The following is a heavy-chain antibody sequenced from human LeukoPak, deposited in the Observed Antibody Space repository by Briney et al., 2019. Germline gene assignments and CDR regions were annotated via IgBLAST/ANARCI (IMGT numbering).Heavy chain of an antibody. D-gene: IGHD3-9*01. CDR1: GGTFSSYA. Sequence: SVKVSCKASGGTFSSYAISWVRQAPGQGLEWMVRIIPIFGTANYAQKFQGRVTITTDESTSTAYMELSSLRSEDTAVYYCARKLRRRYDILTGSLHSEDDAFDIWGQGTMVTVSS. J-gene: IGHJ3*02. CDR3: ARKLRRRYDILTGSLHSEDDAFDI. V-gene: IGHV1-69*05. CDR2: IIPIFGTA.